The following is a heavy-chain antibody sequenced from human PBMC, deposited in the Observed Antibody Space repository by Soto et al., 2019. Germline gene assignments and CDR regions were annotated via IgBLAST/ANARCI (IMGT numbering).Heavy chain of an antibody. D-gene: IGHD2-21*01. CDR3: ARDIASPGGDYFDS. V-gene: IGHV3-21*06. J-gene: IGHJ4*02. Sequence: EVQLVESGGGLVKAGGSLRLFCTASGFTFRNYNMNWVRQAPGKGLEWVSSISNGGAYMFYADSVKGRLTISRDNAKNSLFLEIESPRAVDTAVYYCARDIASPGGDYFDSWGQGTLVTVSS. CDR2: ISNGGAYM. CDR1: GFTFRNYN.